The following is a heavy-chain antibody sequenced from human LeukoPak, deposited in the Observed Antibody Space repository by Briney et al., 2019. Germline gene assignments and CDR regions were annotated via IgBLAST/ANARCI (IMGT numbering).Heavy chain of an antibody. CDR3: AKEGFGNYYSAYFDY. V-gene: IGHV3-23*01. D-gene: IGHD1-26*01. Sequence: GSLRLSCAASGFTFSSYAVSWVRQAPGKGLERVSGITASGDNTYYADSVKGRFNISRDNSKSTLYLQMNGLRAEDTAVYYCAKEGFGNYYSAYFDYWGQGTLVTVSS. CDR1: GFTFSSYA. CDR2: ITASGDNT. J-gene: IGHJ4*02.